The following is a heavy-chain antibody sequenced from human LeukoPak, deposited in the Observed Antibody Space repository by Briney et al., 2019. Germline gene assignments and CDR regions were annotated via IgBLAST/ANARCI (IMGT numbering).Heavy chain of an antibody. CDR2: ISGSGGST. V-gene: IGHV3-23*01. Sequence: GGSLRLSCAASGFTFSSYAMSWVRQAPGKGLEWVSAISGSGGSTYYADSVKGRFTISGDNSKNTLYLQMNSLRAEDTAVYYCAKDDVYYDSSGYYYYMDVWGKGTTVTVSS. J-gene: IGHJ6*03. CDR1: GFTFSSYA. D-gene: IGHD3-22*01. CDR3: AKDDVYYDSSGYYYYMDV.